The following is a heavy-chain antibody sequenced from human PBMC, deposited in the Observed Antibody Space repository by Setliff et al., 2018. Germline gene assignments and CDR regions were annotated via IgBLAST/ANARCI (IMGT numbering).Heavy chain of an antibody. CDR1: GYTFTNYW. Sequence: PGESLKISCKGSGYTFTNYWIGWVRQMPGKGLEWMGLIYPGDSDTRYSPSFQGQVTISADRSISTAYLQWRSLKAPDTAMYYCARDSSHFIRVLDSWGQGTLVTVSS. CDR2: IYPGDSDT. CDR3: ARDSSHFIRVLDS. V-gene: IGHV5-51*01. J-gene: IGHJ4*02. D-gene: IGHD2-15*01.